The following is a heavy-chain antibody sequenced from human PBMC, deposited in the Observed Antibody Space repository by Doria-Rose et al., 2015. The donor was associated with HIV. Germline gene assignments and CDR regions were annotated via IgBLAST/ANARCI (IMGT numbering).Heavy chain of an antibody. J-gene: IGHJ4*02. Sequence: WGAGLLKPSETLSLTCAVYGGSFSGYYWSWIRQPPGKGLEWIGEINHSGTTKHNPSLKSRVTISVDTSKNQFSLELTSVTAADTAVYYCARGNKYSSSWYVDRFDYWGQGTLVTVSS. D-gene: IGHD6-13*01. CDR1: GGSFSGYY. V-gene: IGHV4-34*01. CDR3: ARGNKYSSSWYVDRFDY. CDR2: INHSGTT.